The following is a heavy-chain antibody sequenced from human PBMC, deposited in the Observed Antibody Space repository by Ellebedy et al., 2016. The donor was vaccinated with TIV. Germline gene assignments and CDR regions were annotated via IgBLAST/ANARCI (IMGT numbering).Heavy chain of an antibody. CDR3: ARCRIAQLWSERYFDL. J-gene: IGHJ2*01. V-gene: IGHV1-8*01. D-gene: IGHD5-18*01. CDR2: MNPNSGNT. CDR1: GYTFTSYD. Sequence: AASVKVSCKASGYTFTSYDINWVRQATGQGLEWMGWMNPNSGNTGYAQKFQGRVTMTRNTSISTAYMELSSLRSDDTAVYYCARCRIAQLWSERYFDLWGRGTLVTVSS.